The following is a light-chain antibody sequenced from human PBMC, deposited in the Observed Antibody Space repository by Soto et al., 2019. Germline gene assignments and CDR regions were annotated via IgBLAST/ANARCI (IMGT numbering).Light chain of an antibody. CDR1: QSVSSSY. Sequence: ELVVTQSPGTRSLSPAERGTLSCIASQSVSSSYLAWYQQKPGQAPRIFIYGASSRATGIPDRFSGSGSGTDVTLTISRLETEDFAVYCCQQFDGSLWTFGPGTKVDIK. J-gene: IGKJ1*01. CDR3: QQFDGSLWT. CDR2: GAS. V-gene: IGKV3-20*01.